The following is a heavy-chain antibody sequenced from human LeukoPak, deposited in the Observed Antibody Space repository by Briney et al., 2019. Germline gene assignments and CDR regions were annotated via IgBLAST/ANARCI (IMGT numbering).Heavy chain of an antibody. CDR2: TYHIGST. CDR3: ARAGWIITSGIDY. V-gene: IGHV4-38-2*01. CDR1: GYSISRGYY. Sequence: SETLSLTCGVSGYSISRGYYWAWIRQPPEKGLEWIGTTYHIGSTYYNPSLESRVTISVDTSKNEFSLNLNSVTAADTAVYYCARAGWIITSGIDYWGQGALVTVSS. J-gene: IGHJ4*02. D-gene: IGHD1-20*01.